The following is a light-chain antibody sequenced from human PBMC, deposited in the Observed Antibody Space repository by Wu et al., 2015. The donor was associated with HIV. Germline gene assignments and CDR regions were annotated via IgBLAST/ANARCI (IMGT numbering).Light chain of an antibody. CDR3: QQYNRWPPNT. CDR2: DVS. J-gene: IGKJ2*01. Sequence: EIVVTQSPATLSVSPGERATLSCRASQNIKTNLAWYQQKPGQAPRLLIYDVSTRASDVPARFSGSGSGTDFTLTISSVQSADFAVYYCQQYNRWPPNTFGQGPRWRS. CDR1: QNIKTN. V-gene: IGKV3-15*01.